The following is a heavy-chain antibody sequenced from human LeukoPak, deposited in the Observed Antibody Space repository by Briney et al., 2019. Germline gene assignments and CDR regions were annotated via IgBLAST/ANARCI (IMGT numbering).Heavy chain of an antibody. V-gene: IGHV4-39*01. CDR3: AGSGGSSNPFDI. Sequence: SETLSLTCTVSGGSISSSSYYWGWIRQPPGKGLEWIGSIYYSGSTYYNPSLKSRVTISVDTSKNQFSLKLSSVTAADTAVYYYAGSGGSSNPFDIWGQGTMVTVSS. J-gene: IGHJ3*02. D-gene: IGHD2-15*01. CDR1: GGSISSSSYY. CDR2: IYYSGST.